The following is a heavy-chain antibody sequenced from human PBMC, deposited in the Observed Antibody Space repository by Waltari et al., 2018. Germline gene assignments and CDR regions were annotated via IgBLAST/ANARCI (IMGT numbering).Heavy chain of an antibody. CDR3: ARDKMATIRTMDY. Sequence: QVQLQESGPGLVTPSENLSLTCALSGYSLSSGYSWGWIRQPPGKGREWIWSIYHIGSTYYNPSLKSRVTISVDTSKNQFSLKLSSVTAADTAVYYCARDKMATIRTMDYWGQGTLVTVSS. V-gene: IGHV4-38-2*02. CDR2: IYHIGST. CDR1: GYSLSSGYS. J-gene: IGHJ4*02. D-gene: IGHD5-12*01.